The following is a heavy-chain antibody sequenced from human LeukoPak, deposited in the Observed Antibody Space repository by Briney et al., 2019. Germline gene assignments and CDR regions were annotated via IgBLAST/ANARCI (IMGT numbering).Heavy chain of an antibody. CDR1: GYTFTGYY. Sequence: GASVKVSCKASGYTFTGYYMHWVRQAPGQGLEWMGWISAYNGNTNYAQKLQGRVTMTTDTSTSTAYMELRSLRSDDTAVYYCARADTHAYSSGWGAFDIWGQGTMVTVSS. J-gene: IGHJ3*02. V-gene: IGHV1-18*04. D-gene: IGHD6-19*01. CDR3: ARADTHAYSSGWGAFDI. CDR2: ISAYNGNT.